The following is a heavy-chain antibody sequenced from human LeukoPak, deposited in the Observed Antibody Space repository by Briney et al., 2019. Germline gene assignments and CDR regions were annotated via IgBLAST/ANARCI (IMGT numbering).Heavy chain of an antibody. CDR1: GFSSSSYE. CDR2: ISSSGNII. CDR3: ARVIRGYGSGTYYDWFDP. V-gene: IGHV3-48*03. Sequence: GGSLRLSCVASGFSSSSYEMTWVRQAPGKGLEWDSHISSSGNIIHYADSVKGRFTISRDNAKNSLYLQMYSLRAEDTAIYYCARVIRGYGSGTYYDWFDPWGQGTLVIVSS. D-gene: IGHD3-10*01. J-gene: IGHJ5*02.